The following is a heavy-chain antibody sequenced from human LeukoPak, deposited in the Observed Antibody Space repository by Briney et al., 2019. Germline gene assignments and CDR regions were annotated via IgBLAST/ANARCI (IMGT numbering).Heavy chain of an antibody. CDR3: AKAEGYDILTGLDY. D-gene: IGHD3-9*01. V-gene: IGHV3-30*18. CDR2: ISYDGSNK. CDR1: GFTFSNSA. Sequence: PGRSLRLSCAASGFTFSNSAMHWVRQAPGKGLEWVAVISYDGSNKYYADSVKGRFTISRDNSKNTLYLQMNSLRAEDTAVYYCAKAEGYDILTGLDYWGQGTLVTVSS. J-gene: IGHJ4*02.